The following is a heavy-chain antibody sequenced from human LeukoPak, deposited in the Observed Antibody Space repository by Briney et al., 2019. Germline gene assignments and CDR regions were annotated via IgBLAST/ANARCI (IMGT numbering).Heavy chain of an antibody. D-gene: IGHD3-22*01. J-gene: IGHJ4*02. CDR2: INPNNGGT. CDR1: GYTFSGYY. V-gene: IGHV1-2*06. CDR3: AGEDNSSGYRPFDI. Sequence: ASVKVSCKASGYTFSGYYIHWVRQAPGQGLEWMGRINPNNGGTNYAQKFQGRVTMTRDMSMSTAYMELSRLRSDDTAVYYCAGEDNSSGYRPFDIWGQGTLVTVSS.